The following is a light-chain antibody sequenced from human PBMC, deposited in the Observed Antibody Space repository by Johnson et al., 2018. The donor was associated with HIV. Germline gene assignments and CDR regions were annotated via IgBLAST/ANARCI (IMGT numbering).Light chain of an antibody. V-gene: IGLV1-51*02. J-gene: IGLJ1*01. CDR3: GIWDASLSPLYV. CDR1: VSNIESYF. CDR2: EDN. Sequence: QPVLTQPPSVSAAPGQTVNISCSGNVSNIESYFVSWYQQLPGAAPTLLIYEDNKRPSGIPDRFSGSKSGATATLGITGLHTGDEADYYCGIWDASLSPLYVFGTGTTITVL.